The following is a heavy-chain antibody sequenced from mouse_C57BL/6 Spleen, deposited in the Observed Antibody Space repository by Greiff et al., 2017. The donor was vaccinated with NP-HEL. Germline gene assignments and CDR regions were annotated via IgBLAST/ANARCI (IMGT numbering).Heavy chain of an antibody. D-gene: IGHD2-4*01. V-gene: IGHV14-2*01. CDR2: IDPEDGET. CDR3: ARSDYDDEYYFDY. J-gene: IGHJ2*01. CDR1: GFNIKDYY. Sequence: VQLKQSGAELVKPGASVKLSCTASGFNIKDYYMHWVKQRTEQGLEWIGRIDPEDGETKYAPKFQGKATITADTSSNTAYLQLSSLTSEDTAVYYCARSDYDDEYYFDYWGQGTTLTVSS.